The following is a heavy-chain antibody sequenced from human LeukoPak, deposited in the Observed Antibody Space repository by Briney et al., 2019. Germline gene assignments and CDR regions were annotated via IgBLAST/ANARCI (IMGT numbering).Heavy chain of an antibody. CDR2: INHSGRT. CDR1: GGSFSGYY. D-gene: IGHD3-22*01. Sequence: PSETLSLTCAVYGGSFSGYYWSWIRQPPGKGLEWIGEINHSGRTNYNPSLKSRVTISVDTSKNQFSLQLSSVTAADTAVYYCARGRRRSSITLIVVVIHNPIYFDYWGQGTLVTVSS. CDR3: ARGRRRSSITLIVVVIHNPIYFDY. J-gene: IGHJ4*02. V-gene: IGHV4-34*01.